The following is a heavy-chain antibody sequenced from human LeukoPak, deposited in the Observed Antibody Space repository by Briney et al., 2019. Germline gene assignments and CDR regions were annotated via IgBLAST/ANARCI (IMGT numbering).Heavy chain of an antibody. J-gene: IGHJ4*02. Sequence: SVKVSCKASGGTFSSYAVSWVRQAPGQGLEWMGRIIPILGIANYAQKFQGRVTITADKSTSTAYMELSSLRSEDTAVYYCARVSGHYFDYWGQGTLVTVSS. CDR3: ARVSGHYFDY. V-gene: IGHV1-69*04. CDR1: GGTFSSYA. CDR2: IIPILGIA. D-gene: IGHD7-27*01.